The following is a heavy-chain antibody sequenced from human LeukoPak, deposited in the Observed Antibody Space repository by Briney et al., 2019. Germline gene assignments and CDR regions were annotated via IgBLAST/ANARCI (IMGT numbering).Heavy chain of an antibody. CDR3: ARDKEVTYYYYSGMDV. V-gene: IGHV3-30-3*01. D-gene: IGHD4-11*01. J-gene: IGHJ6*02. CDR2: ISYDGSNK. CDR1: GFTFSSYA. Sequence: GRSLRLSCAASGFTFSSYAMHWVRQAPGKGLEWVAVISYDGSNKYYADSVKGRFTISRDSSKNTLYLQMNSLRAEDTAVYSCARDKEVTYYYYSGMDVWGQGTTVTVPS.